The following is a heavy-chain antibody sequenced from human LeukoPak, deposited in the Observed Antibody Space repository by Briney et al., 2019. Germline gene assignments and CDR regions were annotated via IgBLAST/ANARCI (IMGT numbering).Heavy chain of an antibody. V-gene: IGHV4-4*09. CDR1: GGSISSYY. CDR3: ARGRHDITMIVVVMTSVSYYLDV. Sequence: SETLSLTCTVSGGSISSYYWSWIRQPPGKGLEWIGYIYTSGSTNYNPSLKSQVTISVDTSKNQFSLKLRSVTAAGTAVYYCARGRHDITMIVVVMTSVSYYLDVWGKGTTVTVS. CDR2: IYTSGST. D-gene: IGHD3-22*01. J-gene: IGHJ6*03.